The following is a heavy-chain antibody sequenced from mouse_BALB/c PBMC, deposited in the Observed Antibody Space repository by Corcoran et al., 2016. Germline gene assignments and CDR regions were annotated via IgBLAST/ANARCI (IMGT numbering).Heavy chain of an antibody. CDR1: GYTFTDYV. CDR2: IYPGSGST. D-gene: IGHD1-1*01. CDR3: ACLITTEETDY. Sequence: QVQLQQSGPELVKPGASVKMSCKASGYTFTDYVISWVKQRTGQGLEWIGEIYPGSGSTYYNEKFKGKATLTAYKSSNTAYMQLSSLTSEASAVYFCACLITTEETDYWGQGTTLTVSS. V-gene: IGHV1-81*01. J-gene: IGHJ2*01.